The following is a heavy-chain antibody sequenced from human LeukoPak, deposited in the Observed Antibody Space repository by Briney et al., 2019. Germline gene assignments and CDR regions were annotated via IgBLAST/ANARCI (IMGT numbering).Heavy chain of an antibody. J-gene: IGHJ3*02. CDR1: GYTLTELS. CDR3: ASPSSSGSHLDI. CDR2: FDPEDGET. Sequence: ASVKVSCKVSGYTLTELSMHWVRQAPGKGLEWMGGFDPEDGETIYAQKFQGRVTMTKDTSTDTAYMELSSLRSEDTAVYYCASPSSSGSHLDIWGQGTMVTVSS. V-gene: IGHV1-24*01. D-gene: IGHD3-22*01.